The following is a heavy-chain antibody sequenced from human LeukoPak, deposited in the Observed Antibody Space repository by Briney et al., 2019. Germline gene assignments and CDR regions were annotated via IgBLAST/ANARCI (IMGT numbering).Heavy chain of an antibody. V-gene: IGHV3-7*03. Sequence: PGGSLRLSCEASGFILSSYWMSWVRQAPGKGLEWVANIKQDGSEKYYVDSVKGRFTISRDNAKKSLYVQMNSLRAEDTAVYYCASSLGGYSYGFDYWGQGTLVTVSS. CDR1: GFILSSYW. D-gene: IGHD5-12*01. CDR2: IKQDGSEK. J-gene: IGHJ4*02. CDR3: ASSLGGYSYGFDY.